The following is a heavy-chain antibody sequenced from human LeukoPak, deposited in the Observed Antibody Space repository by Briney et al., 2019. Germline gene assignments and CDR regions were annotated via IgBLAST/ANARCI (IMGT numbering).Heavy chain of an antibody. CDR3: ARDQLRGYSSGWYYYYYGMDV. D-gene: IGHD6-19*01. CDR1: GFTFSSYA. Sequence: GGSLRLSCAASGFTFSSYAMHWVRQAPGKGLEWVAVISYDGSNKYYADSVKGRFTISRDNSKNTLYLQMNSLRAEDTAVYYCARDQLRGYSSGWYYYYYGMDVWGQGTTVTVSS. J-gene: IGHJ6*02. V-gene: IGHV3-30-3*01. CDR2: ISYDGSNK.